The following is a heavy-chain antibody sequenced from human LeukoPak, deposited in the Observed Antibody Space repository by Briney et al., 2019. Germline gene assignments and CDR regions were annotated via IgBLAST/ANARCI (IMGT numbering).Heavy chain of an antibody. Sequence: PGGSLRLSCAASGFTFSSYSMNWVRQAPGKGLEWVSYISSSSSTIYYADSVKGRFTISRDNAKNSLYLQMNSLRAEETAVYYCVKDRGGYVKYRTFESWGQGTLVTVSS. J-gene: IGHJ1*01. D-gene: IGHD5-12*01. CDR1: GFTFSSYS. CDR3: VKDRGGYVKYRTFES. V-gene: IGHV3-48*01. CDR2: ISSSSSTI.